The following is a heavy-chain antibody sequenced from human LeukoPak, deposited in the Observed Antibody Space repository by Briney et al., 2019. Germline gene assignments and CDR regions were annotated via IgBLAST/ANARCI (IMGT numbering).Heavy chain of an antibody. D-gene: IGHD7-27*01. CDR2: IYHSGST. Sequence: SETLSLTCTVSGYSISSGYYWGWIRQPPGKGLEWIGSIYHSGSTYYNPSLKSRVTISVDTSKNQFSLKLSSVTAADTAVYYCARDPVDTGDSREGDRGQGTLVTVSS. CDR3: ARDPVDTGDSREGD. CDR1: GYSISSGYY. J-gene: IGHJ4*02. V-gene: IGHV4-38-2*02.